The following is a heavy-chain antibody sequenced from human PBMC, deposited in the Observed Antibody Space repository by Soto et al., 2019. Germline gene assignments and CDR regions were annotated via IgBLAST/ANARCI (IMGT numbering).Heavy chain of an antibody. CDR1: GGSISSGGYY. Sequence: SETLSLTCTVSGGSISSGGYYWSWIRQHPGKGLEWIGYIYYSGSTYYNPSLKSRVTISVDTSKNQFSLKLSSVTAADTAVYYCARAEDIVLVPAAFFDYWGQGTLVTVSS. CDR2: IYYSGST. V-gene: IGHV4-31*03. CDR3: ARAEDIVLVPAAFFDY. J-gene: IGHJ4*02. D-gene: IGHD2-2*01.